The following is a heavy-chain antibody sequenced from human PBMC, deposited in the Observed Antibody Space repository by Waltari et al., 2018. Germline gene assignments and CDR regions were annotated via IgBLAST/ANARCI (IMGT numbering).Heavy chain of an antibody. J-gene: IGHJ4*02. Sequence: EEQLLESGGDLVQPGGSLRLSCEASGITFSDFARKWVRQSPGKGLGWVPVIGGNSKNIHYADSGKGRFTISRDNSKNTVYMEMQSLRAEDTAVYYCSKYIQRGDEGYWGQGTLVTVSS. CDR1: GITFSDFA. CDR3: SKYIQRGDEGY. V-gene: IGHV3-23*01. CDR2: IGGNSKNI.